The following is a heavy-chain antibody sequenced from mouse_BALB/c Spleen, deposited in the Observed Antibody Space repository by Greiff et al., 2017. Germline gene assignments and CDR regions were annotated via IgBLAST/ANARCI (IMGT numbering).Heavy chain of an antibody. J-gene: IGHJ2*01. CDR2: ISSGGGNT. Sequence: EVQRVESGGGLVKPGGSLKLSCAASGFTFSSYTMSWVRQTPEKRLEWVATISSGGGNTYYPDSVKGRFTISRDNAKNNLYLQMSSLRSEDTALYYCARGATVVPYFDYWGQGTTLTVSS. CDR1: GFTFSSYT. CDR3: ARGATVVPYFDY. D-gene: IGHD1-1*01. V-gene: IGHV5-9*03.